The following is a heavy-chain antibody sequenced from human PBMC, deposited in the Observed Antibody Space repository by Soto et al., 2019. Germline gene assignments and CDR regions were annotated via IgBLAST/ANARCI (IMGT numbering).Heavy chain of an antibody. Sequence: QVQLVQSGAEVKKPGASVKVSCKASGGTFSTYAFSWVRQAPGQGLEWMGGVIPIFGTANYARKFQGSVTITADISTSTAYMELSSLRSEDTAVYYCARDWGGYSYGPYYYYGMDVWGQGTTVTVSS. CDR3: ARDWGGYSYGPYYYYGMDV. CDR2: VIPIFGTA. J-gene: IGHJ6*02. D-gene: IGHD5-18*01. V-gene: IGHV1-69*06. CDR1: GGTFSTYA.